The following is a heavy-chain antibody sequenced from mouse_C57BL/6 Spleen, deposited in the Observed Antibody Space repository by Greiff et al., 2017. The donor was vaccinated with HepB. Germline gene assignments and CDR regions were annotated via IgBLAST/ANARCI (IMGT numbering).Heavy chain of an antibody. J-gene: IGHJ2*01. CDR2: IHPNSGST. CDR3: ASRVTTVFDY. V-gene: IGHV1-64*01. CDR1: GYTFTSYW. D-gene: IGHD1-1*01. Sequence: QVQLKQPGAELVKPGASVKLSCKASGYTFTSYWMHWVKQRPGQGLEWIGMIHPNSGSTNYNEKFKSKATLTVDKSSSTAYMQLSSLTSEDSAVYYCASRVTTVFDYWGQGTTLTVSS.